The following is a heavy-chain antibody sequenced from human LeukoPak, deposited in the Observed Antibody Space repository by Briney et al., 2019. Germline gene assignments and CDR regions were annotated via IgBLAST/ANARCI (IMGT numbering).Heavy chain of an antibody. J-gene: IGHJ5*02. Sequence: ASVKVSCKASGYTFTSYDINWLRQATGQGLEWMGWMNPNSGNTGYAQKFQGRVTMTRNTSISTAYMELSSLRSEDTAVYYCARGLTYYDFWSGYYGNWFDPWGQGTLVTVSS. V-gene: IGHV1-8*01. CDR1: GYTFTSYD. CDR3: ARGLTYYDFWSGYYGNWFDP. D-gene: IGHD3-3*01. CDR2: MNPNSGNT.